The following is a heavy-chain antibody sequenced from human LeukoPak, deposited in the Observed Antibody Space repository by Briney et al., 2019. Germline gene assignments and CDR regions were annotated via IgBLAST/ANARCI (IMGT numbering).Heavy chain of an antibody. D-gene: IGHD3-10*01. CDR3: ARRDTMVRAAAFDI. CDR2: INPSGGST. J-gene: IGHJ3*02. CDR1: GYIFTDYY. Sequence: GASVKVSCKASGYIFTDYYMHWVRQAPGQELGWMGIINPSGGSTSYAQKFQGRVTMTRDTSTSTVYMELSSLRSEDTAVYYCARRDTMVRAAAFDIWGQGTMVTVSS. V-gene: IGHV1-46*01.